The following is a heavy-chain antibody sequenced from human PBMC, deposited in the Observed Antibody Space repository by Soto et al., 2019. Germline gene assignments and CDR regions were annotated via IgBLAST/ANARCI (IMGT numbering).Heavy chain of an antibody. CDR3: ARARETYVGY. J-gene: IGHJ4*02. V-gene: IGHV3-21*01. D-gene: IGHD3-16*01. CDR2: ISSSSSYI. Sequence: EVQLVESGGGLGQPGGSLRLSCAASGFTFSSYSMNWVRQAPGKGLEWVSSISSSSSYIYYADSVKGRFTISRDNAKNSLSLQMNSLRAEDTAVYYCARARETYVGYWGQGTLVTVSS. CDR1: GFTFSSYS.